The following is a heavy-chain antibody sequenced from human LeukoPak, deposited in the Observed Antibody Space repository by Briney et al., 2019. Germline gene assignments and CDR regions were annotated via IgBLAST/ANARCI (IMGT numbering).Heavy chain of an antibody. J-gene: IGHJ4*02. CDR3: ARGSIVAENFDF. Sequence: GGSLRLSCAGSGFTFSSYWMSWVRQAPGKGPEWVANIKPDGSEGSSVDSVKGRFTISRDNAKNSLYLQMNSLRSEDTAVYYCARGSIVAENFDFWGQGPRSPSP. V-gene: IGHV3-7*04. D-gene: IGHD5-12*01. CDR1: GFTFSSYW. CDR2: IKPDGSEG.